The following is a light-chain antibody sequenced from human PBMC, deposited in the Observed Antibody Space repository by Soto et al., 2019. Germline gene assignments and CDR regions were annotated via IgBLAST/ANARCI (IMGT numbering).Light chain of an antibody. CDR3: QSYDSSLSGWM. CDR2: GNS. J-gene: IGLJ3*02. V-gene: IGLV1-40*01. CDR1: SSNIGAGYD. Sequence: QSVLTQPPSVSGAPGQRVTISCTGSSSNIGAGYDVHWYQQLPGTAPKLLIYGNSNRPSGVPDRFSGSKSGTSASLAITGLQAEDEADYYCQSYDSSLSGWMFGGGTK.